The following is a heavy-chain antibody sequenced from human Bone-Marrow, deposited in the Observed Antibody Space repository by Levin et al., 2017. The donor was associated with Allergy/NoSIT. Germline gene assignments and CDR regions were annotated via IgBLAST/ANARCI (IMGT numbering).Heavy chain of an antibody. V-gene: IGHV3-7*01. Sequence: GESLKISCAASGFTFSSYWMSWVRQAPGKGLEWVANIKQDGSEKYYVDSVKGRFTISRDNAKNSLYLQMNSLRAEDTAVYYCAREKPKPLTTVTTYYYDYGMDVWGQGTTVTVSS. CDR1: GFTFSSYW. J-gene: IGHJ6*02. D-gene: IGHD4-17*01. CDR2: IKQDGSEK. CDR3: AREKPKPLTTVTTYYYDYGMDV.